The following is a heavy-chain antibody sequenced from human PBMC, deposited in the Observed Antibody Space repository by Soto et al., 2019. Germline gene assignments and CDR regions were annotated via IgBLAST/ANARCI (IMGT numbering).Heavy chain of an antibody. D-gene: IGHD5-18*01. CDR1: GFTFSTYS. J-gene: IGHJ4*02. V-gene: IGHV3-21*01. CDR3: AREFVATVVVDY. CDR2: ISSSSTYL. Sequence: GGSLRLSCAASGFTFSTYSMNWVRQAPGKGLEWVSSISSSSTYLYYADSVKGRFTISRDNARNSLYLQMNSLRAEDTAVYYCAREFVATVVVDYWGRGTLVTVSS.